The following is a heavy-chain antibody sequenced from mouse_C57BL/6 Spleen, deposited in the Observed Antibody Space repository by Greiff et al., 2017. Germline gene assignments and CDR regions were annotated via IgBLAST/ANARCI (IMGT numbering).Heavy chain of an antibody. D-gene: IGHD1-1*01. J-gene: IGHJ3*01. CDR2: IYPSDSET. CDR1: GYTFTSYW. V-gene: IGHV1-61*01. CDR3: ARSHYYYGSTSWFAY. Sequence: QVQLKQPGAELVRPGSSVKLSCKASGYTFTSYWMDWVKQRPGQGLEWIGNIYPSDSETHYNQKFKDKATLTVDKSSSTAYMQLSSLTSEDSAVYYCARSHYYYGSTSWFAYWGQGTLVTVSA.